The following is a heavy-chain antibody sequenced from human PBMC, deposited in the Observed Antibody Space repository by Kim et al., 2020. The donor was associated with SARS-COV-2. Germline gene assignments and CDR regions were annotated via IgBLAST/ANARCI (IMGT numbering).Heavy chain of an antibody. V-gene: IGHV3-23*01. CDR3: AKGRIQLCF. Sequence: GGSLRLSCAASGSTFSSYVMSWVRQAPGKGLEWVSAISGSGGTTYYADSVKGRFTISRDNSENTLYLQMNSLRAEDTAVYYCAKGRIQLCFGGQGTLVTVSS. CDR1: GSTFSSYV. CDR2: ISGSGGTT. D-gene: IGHD5-18*01. J-gene: IGHJ4*02.